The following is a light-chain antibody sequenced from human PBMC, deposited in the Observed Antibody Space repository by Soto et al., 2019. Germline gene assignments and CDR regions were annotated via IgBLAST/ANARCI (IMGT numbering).Light chain of an antibody. J-gene: IGLJ1*01. CDR2: EVS. Sequence: QSALTQPASVSGSPGQSITISCTGTSSDVGGYNYVSSYQQHPGKAPKLMIYEVSNRPSGVSNRFSGSKSGNTASLTISGLQAEDEADYYCSSYTSSSTPRFFGTGTKLTVL. V-gene: IGLV2-14*01. CDR1: SSDVGGYNY. CDR3: SSYTSSSTPRF.